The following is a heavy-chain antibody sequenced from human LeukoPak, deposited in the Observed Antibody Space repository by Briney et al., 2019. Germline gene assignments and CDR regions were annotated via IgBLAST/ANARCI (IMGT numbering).Heavy chain of an antibody. J-gene: IGHJ5*02. V-gene: IGHV4-39*07. CDR3: ARDGCSSTSCYHWFDP. D-gene: IGHD2-2*01. CDR2: IYYSGST. Sequence: SETLSLTCTVSGGSISSSSYYWGWIRQPPGKGLEWIGSIYYSGSTYYNPSLKSRVTISVDTSKNQFSLKLSSVTAADTAVYYCARDGCSSTSCYHWFDPWGQGTLVTVSS. CDR1: GGSISSSSYY.